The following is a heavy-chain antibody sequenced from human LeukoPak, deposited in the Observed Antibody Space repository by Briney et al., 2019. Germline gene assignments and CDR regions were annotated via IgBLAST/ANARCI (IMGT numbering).Heavy chain of an antibody. J-gene: IGHJ4*02. CDR2: IYHSGST. V-gene: IGHV4-4*02. CDR1: GGSISSCNW. Sequence: SETLCFSCAVCGGSISSCNWWSWVRQPPGKGLEWIGEIYHSGSTNYNPSLKSRVTISVDKSKNQFSLKLSSVTAADTAVYYCARTMIVRAKPFDYWGQGTLVTVSS. D-gene: IGHD3-22*01. CDR3: ARTMIVRAKPFDY.